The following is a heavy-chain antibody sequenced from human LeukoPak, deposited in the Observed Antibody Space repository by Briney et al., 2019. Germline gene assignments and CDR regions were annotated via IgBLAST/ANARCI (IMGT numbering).Heavy chain of an antibody. CDR3: ARDPRSGSYRDAFDI. V-gene: IGHV4-59*01. CDR2: IYYSGST. Sequence: SETLSLTCTVSGGSISDSYWGWIRQPPGKGLEWIGYIYYSGSTNYNPSLKSRVTISVDTSKNQFSLKLSSVTAADTAVYYCARDPRSGSYRDAFDIWGQGTMVTVSS. J-gene: IGHJ3*02. CDR1: GGSISDSY. D-gene: IGHD1-26*01.